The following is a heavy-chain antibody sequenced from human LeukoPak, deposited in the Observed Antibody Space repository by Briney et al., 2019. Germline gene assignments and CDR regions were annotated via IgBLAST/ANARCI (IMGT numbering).Heavy chain of an antibody. CDR1: GYTLTELS. D-gene: IGHD3-10*01. CDR3: EAAWSSSSRYVDK. J-gene: IGHJ4*02. CDR2: FDPEDGET. Sequence: VASVKVSCKVSGYTLTELSMHWVRQAPGKGPEWMGGFDPEDGETIYAQKFQGRVTMTEDTSTDTAYMELSSLRSEDTAVYYCEAAWSSSSRYVDKWGQGTQVTVSS. V-gene: IGHV1-24*01.